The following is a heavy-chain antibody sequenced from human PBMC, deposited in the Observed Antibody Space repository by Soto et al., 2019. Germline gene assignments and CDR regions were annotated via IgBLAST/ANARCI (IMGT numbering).Heavy chain of an antibody. Sequence: QVQLVESGGGVVQPGRSLRLSCAASGFTFSSYGMHWVRQAPGKGLEWVAVIWYDGSNKYYADSVKGRFTISRDNSKNTLYLQMNSLRAEDTAVYYCARFDTAMVYGMDVWGQGTTVTVSS. CDR3: ARFDTAMVYGMDV. V-gene: IGHV3-33*01. J-gene: IGHJ6*02. D-gene: IGHD5-18*01. CDR2: IWYDGSNK. CDR1: GFTFSSYG.